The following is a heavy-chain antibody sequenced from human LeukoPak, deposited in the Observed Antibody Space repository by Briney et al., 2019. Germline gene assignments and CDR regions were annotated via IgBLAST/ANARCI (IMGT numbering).Heavy chain of an antibody. D-gene: IGHD5-18*01. V-gene: IGHV3-7*01. J-gene: IGHJ6*03. CDR3: ARVFSKVVDTAMAKYYYYYYYMDV. CDR1: GFTFSSYW. CDR2: IKQDGSEK. Sequence: PGGSLRLSCAASGFTFSSYWMSWVRQAPGKGLEWVANIKQDGSEKYYVDSVKGRFTISRDNAKNSLYLQMNSLRAEDTAVYYCARVFSKVVDTAMAKYYYYYYYMDVWGKGTTVTVSS.